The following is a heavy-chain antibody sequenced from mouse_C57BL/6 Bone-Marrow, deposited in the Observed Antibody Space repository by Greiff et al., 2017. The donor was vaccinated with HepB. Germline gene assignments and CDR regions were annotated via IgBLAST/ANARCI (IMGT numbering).Heavy chain of an antibody. Sequence: EVQLVESGGGLVKPGGSLKLSCAASGFTFSSYAMSWVRQTPEKRLEWVATISDGGSYTYYPDNVKGRFTISRDNAKNNLYLQMSHLKSEDTAMYYCARDWGDPPFAYWGQGTLVTVSA. CDR3: ARDWGDPPFAY. V-gene: IGHV5-4*01. CDR2: ISDGGSYT. CDR1: GFTFSSYA. D-gene: IGHD3-3*01. J-gene: IGHJ3*01.